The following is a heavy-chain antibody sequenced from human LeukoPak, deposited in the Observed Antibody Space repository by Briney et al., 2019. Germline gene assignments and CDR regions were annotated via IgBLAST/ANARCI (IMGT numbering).Heavy chain of an antibody. J-gene: IGHJ4*02. D-gene: IGHD2/OR15-2a*01. CDR2: ISNSGANT. CDR1: GFTFGSYG. V-gene: IGHV3-23*01. CDR3: GTRIHTTSYYDS. Sequence: GGSLRLSCAASGFTFGSYGMSWVRQAPGKGLEWVSAISNSGANTYYAESVKGRFTIARDNSKNTLYLQMNSLSAEDTAVYYCGTRIHTTSYYDSWGQGTLVTVSS.